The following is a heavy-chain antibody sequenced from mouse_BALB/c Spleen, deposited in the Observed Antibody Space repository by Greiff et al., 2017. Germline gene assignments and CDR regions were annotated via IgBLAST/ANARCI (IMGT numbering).Heavy chain of an antibody. Sequence: EVQLQQSGPELVKPGASVKISCKASGYSFTGSFMNWVMQSHGKSLEWIGRINPYNGDTFYNQKFKGKATLTVDKSSSTAHMELRSLASEDSAVYYCARGILYYDNYFDYWGQGTTLTVSS. CDR1: GYSFTGSF. CDR2: INPYNGDT. CDR3: ARGILYYDNYFDY. V-gene: IGHV1-20*02. J-gene: IGHJ2*01. D-gene: IGHD2-4*01.